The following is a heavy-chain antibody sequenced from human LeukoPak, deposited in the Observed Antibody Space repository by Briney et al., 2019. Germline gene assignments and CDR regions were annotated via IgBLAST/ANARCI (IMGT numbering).Heavy chain of an antibody. Sequence: GGSLRLSCAASGFTVSSNYMSWVRPAPGKGLEWVSVIYSGGSTYYADSVKGRFTISRDNSKNTLYLQMNSLRAEDTAVYYCARDRDYYYGMDVWGQGTTVTVSS. V-gene: IGHV3-53*01. CDR3: ARDRDYYYGMDV. CDR2: IYSGGST. CDR1: GFTVSSNY. D-gene: IGHD3-10*01. J-gene: IGHJ6*02.